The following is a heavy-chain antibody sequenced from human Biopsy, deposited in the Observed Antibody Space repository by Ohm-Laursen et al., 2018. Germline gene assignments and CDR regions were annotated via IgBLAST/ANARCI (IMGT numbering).Heavy chain of an antibody. CDR1: GGSISDSTYH. D-gene: IGHD3-3*01. Sequence: TLSLTWTVSGGSISDSTYHWGWIRQSPGKGLEWIGNIYYSGNTDYSPSLKSRVTISVDTSNNQFSLKLRFVTAADTAVYYCARQVDFWSGYVDYWGQGTLVAVSP. J-gene: IGHJ4*02. CDR3: ARQVDFWSGYVDY. V-gene: IGHV4-39*01. CDR2: IYYSGNT.